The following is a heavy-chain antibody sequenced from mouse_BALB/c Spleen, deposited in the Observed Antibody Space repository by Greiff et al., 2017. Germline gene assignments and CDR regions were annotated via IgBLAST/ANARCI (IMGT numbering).Heavy chain of an antibody. CDR1: GFTFSSYT. J-gene: IGHJ2*01. V-gene: IGHV5-6-4*01. D-gene: IGHD4-1*01. CDR3: TREGNWDFDY. Sequence: EVHLVESGGGLVKPGGSLKLSCAASGFTFSSYTMSWVRQTPEKRLEWVATISSGGSNTYYPDSVKGRFTISRDNAKNTLYLQMSRLKSEDTAMYYCTREGNWDFDYWGQGTTLTVSS. CDR2: ISSGGSNT.